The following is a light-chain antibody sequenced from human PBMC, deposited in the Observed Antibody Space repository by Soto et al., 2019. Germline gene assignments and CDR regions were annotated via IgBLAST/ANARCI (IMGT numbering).Light chain of an antibody. CDR2: YAS. Sequence: EIMMTQSPATLSVSPGERATLSCRASQSVSNNLAWYQQKPGQAPRLLIYYASTRATGIPARFSGSGSGTEFTLTISSLQTEDFALYYCQQYNNWPPITFGQGTRLEIK. CDR3: QQYNNWPPIT. V-gene: IGKV3-15*01. CDR1: QSVSNN. J-gene: IGKJ5*01.